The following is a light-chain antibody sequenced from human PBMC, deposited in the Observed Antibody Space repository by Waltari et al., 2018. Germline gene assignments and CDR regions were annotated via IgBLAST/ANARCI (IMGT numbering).Light chain of an antibody. V-gene: IGLV8-61*01. CDR1: SGSLSTTSY. Sequence: QTVVTQEPSLSVSPGGTVTLTCALSSGSLSTTSYASWYQQTPGQPPRTLVDKANSRSSGVPDRFAGSILGNRAALTITGAQAEDESDYYCLLYLGSGIFVFGGGTKLTVL. CDR3: LLYLGSGIFV. CDR2: KAN. J-gene: IGLJ3*02.